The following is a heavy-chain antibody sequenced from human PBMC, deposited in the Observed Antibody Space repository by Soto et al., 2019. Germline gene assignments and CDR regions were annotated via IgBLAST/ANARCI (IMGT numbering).Heavy chain of an antibody. CDR1: GGSISSGGYY. J-gene: IGHJ4*02. CDR2: IYYSGST. V-gene: IGHV4-31*03. CDR3: ARLLGYCGGERVCHFDY. Sequence: SETLSLTCTVSGGSISSGGYYWSWIRQHPGKGLEWIGYIYYSGSTYYNPSLKSRVTISVDTSKNQFSLKLSSVTAADTAVYYCARLLGYCGGERVCHFDYWGQGTLVTVSS. D-gene: IGHD2-15*01.